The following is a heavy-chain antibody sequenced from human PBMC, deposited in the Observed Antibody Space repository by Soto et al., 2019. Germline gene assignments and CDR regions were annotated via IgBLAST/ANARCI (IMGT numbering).Heavy chain of an antibody. J-gene: IGHJ5*02. Sequence: ASVKVSCKASGYTFTSYAMHWVRQAPGQRLEWMGWINAGNGNTKYSQKFQGRVTITRDTSASTAYMELSSLRSEDTAVYYCARGQRTRTVVTYLLDPWGQGTLVTVSS. CDR3: ARGQRTRTVVTYLLDP. CDR1: GYTFTSYA. D-gene: IGHD2-21*02. V-gene: IGHV1-3*01. CDR2: INAGNGNT.